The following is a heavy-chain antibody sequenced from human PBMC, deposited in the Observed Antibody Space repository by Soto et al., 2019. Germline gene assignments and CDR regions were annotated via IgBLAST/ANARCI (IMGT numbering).Heavy chain of an antibody. CDR1: GFTFSSYG. CDR2: ISYDGSNK. Sequence: QVQLVESGGGVVQPGRSLRLSCAASGFTFSSYGMHWVRQAPGKGLEWVAVISYDGSNKYYADSVKGRFTISRDNSQNTLYLQMNSLRAEDTAVYYCAKIGAGSYYGDWYFDLWGRGTLVTVSS. D-gene: IGHD1-26*01. J-gene: IGHJ2*01. CDR3: AKIGAGSYYGDWYFDL. V-gene: IGHV3-30*18.